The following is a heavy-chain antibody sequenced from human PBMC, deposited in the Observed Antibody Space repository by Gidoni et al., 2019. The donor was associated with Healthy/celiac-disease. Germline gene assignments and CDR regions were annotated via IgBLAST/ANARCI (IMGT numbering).Heavy chain of an antibody. D-gene: IGHD5-18*01. CDR3: ARDIRIQLWSYYFDY. CDR2: ISADNGNT. J-gene: IGHJ4*02. Sequence: QVQLVQSGAGVKKPGASVKLSCKASAYTFTSSGISWVRQAAGQGLEWMRWISADNGNTNYAQKIQGRVTMTTDTSTSTAYMKLRSLRSDDTAVYYCARDIRIQLWSYYFDYWGQGTLVTVSS. V-gene: IGHV1-18*01. CDR1: AYTFTSSG.